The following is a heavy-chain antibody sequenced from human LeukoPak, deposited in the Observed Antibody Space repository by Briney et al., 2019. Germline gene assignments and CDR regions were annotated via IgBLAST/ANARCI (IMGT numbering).Heavy chain of an antibody. CDR1: GFTFSSYG. Sequence: PGRSLRLSCAASGFTFSSYGMHWVRQAPGKGLEWVAVISYDGSNKYYADSVKGRSTISRDNSKNTLYLQMNSLRAEDTAVYYCARGRYSSSWSNSRWFDPWGQGTLVTVSS. V-gene: IGHV3-30*03. CDR3: ARGRYSSSWSNSRWFDP. CDR2: ISYDGSNK. D-gene: IGHD6-13*01. J-gene: IGHJ5*02.